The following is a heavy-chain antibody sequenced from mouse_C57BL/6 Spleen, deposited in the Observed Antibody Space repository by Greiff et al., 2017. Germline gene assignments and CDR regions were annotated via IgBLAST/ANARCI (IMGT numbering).Heavy chain of an antibody. CDR1: GYAFSSSW. CDR2: IYPGDGDT. V-gene: IGHV1-82*01. Sequence: VQLQQSGPELVKPGASVKISCKASGYAFSSSWMNWVKQRPGKGLEWIGRIYPGDGDTNYNGKFKGKATLTADKSSSTAYMQLSSLTSEDSAVYFCARGGITTVVGNYAMDYWGQGTSVTVSS. CDR3: ARGGITTVVGNYAMDY. J-gene: IGHJ4*01. D-gene: IGHD1-1*01.